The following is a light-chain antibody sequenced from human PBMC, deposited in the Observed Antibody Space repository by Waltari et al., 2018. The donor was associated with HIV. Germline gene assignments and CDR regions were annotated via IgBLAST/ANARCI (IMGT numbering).Light chain of an antibody. CDR1: SSDIGSNY. CDR3: GTWDSSLSAGV. V-gene: IGLV1-51*01. CDR2: ANN. Sequence: QSVLTQPPSVSAAPGQKVTTSCSGSSSDIGSNYVTCYQQLPRTAPKLLIYANNKRPSGIPDRFSGSKSGTSATLGITGLQTGDEADYYCGTWDSSLSAGVFGGGTKLTVL. J-gene: IGLJ3*02.